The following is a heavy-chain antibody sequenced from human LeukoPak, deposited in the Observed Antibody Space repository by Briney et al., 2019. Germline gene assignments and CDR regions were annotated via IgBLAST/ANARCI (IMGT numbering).Heavy chain of an antibody. Sequence: PGGSLRLSCAASGFTFSSYSMNWVRQAPGKGLEWVSSISSSSSYIYYTDSVEGRFTISRDNAKNSLYLQMNSLRAEDTAVYYCARDVGTNYFDYWGQGTLVTVSS. J-gene: IGHJ4*02. V-gene: IGHV3-21*01. CDR3: ARDVGTNYFDY. CDR1: GFTFSSYS. CDR2: ISSSSSYI. D-gene: IGHD1-26*01.